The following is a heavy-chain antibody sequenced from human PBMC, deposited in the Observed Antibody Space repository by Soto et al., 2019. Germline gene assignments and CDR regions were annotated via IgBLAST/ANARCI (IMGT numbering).Heavy chain of an antibody. CDR2: IYYSGST. V-gene: IGHV4-59*01. CDR3: ARSLEAAPDYYYYGMDV. CDR1: GGSISSYY. D-gene: IGHD6-13*01. Sequence: SETLSLTCTVSGGSISSYYWSWIRQPPGKGLEWIGYIYYSGSTNYNPSLKSRVTISVYTSKNQFSLKLSSLTAADTAVYYCARSLEAAPDYYYYGMDVWGQGTTVTVSS. J-gene: IGHJ6*02.